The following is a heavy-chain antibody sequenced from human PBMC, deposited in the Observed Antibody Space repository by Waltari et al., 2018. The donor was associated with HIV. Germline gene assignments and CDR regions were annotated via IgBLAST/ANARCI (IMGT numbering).Heavy chain of an antibody. J-gene: IGHJ6*02. D-gene: IGHD1-1*01. Sequence: QVQVVESGGGVVHRGRSLRLSCATAGFAFSAFGIHWVRQARGKGLEWVAVIWHDGSKIFYADSVKGRFTISRDSSKNTLFLEMNNLRVEDTAVYYCARHWNNPYYYGVDAWGQGTTVTVSS. CDR1: GFAFSAFG. V-gene: IGHV3-33*08. CDR3: ARHWNNPYYYGVDA. CDR2: IWHDGSKI.